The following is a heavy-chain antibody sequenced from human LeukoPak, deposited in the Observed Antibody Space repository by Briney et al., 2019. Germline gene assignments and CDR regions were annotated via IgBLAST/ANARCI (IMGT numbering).Heavy chain of an antibody. CDR3: TRDCVFPTQCLYDDAFDI. Sequence: GASVKVSCKASGYTFTDHYMNWVRQAPGQGLEWMGWINPSTGGTNYAQKLQGRVTMTRDTSISTAYMELSGLRSDDTAVYYCTRDCVFPTQCLYDDAFDIWGQGTMVTVSS. CDR1: GYTFTDHY. J-gene: IGHJ3*02. V-gene: IGHV1-2*02. D-gene: IGHD2-8*01. CDR2: INPSTGGT.